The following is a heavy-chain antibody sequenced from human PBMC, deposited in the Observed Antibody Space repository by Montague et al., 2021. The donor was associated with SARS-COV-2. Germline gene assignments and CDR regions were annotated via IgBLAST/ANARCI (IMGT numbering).Heavy chain of an antibody. J-gene: IGHJ3*01. D-gene: IGHD3-22*01. CDR1: GFPFSSYK. Sequence: SLRLSCAASGFPFSSYKMTWVRQAPGMGLEWISYISSSSSSTYYADSVKGRFTISRDNAKNSLYLQMNSLRDEDTAVYYCATAFNWSPDFDSSGSEAFDFWGPGTMVTVSS. V-gene: IGHV3-48*02. CDR2: ISSSSSST. CDR3: ATAFNWSPDFDSSGSEAFDF.